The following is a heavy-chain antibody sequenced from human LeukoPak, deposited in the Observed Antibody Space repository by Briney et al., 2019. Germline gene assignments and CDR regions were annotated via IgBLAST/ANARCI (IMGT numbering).Heavy chain of an antibody. CDR1: GGSISSSIYY. J-gene: IGHJ4*02. V-gene: IGHV4-39*07. D-gene: IGHD6-25*01. Sequence: PSETLSLTCIVPGGSISSSIYYWAWVRQPPGKGLEWIGTVFYNGATQYSPSLRSRVTISIDTSTNQFSLKLTSVTAADTALYYCARERPGSASAFEYWGQGTLVTVSS. CDR2: VFYNGAT. CDR3: ARERPGSASAFEY.